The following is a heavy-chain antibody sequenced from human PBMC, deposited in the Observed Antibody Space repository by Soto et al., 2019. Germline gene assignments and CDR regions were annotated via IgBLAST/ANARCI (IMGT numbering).Heavy chain of an antibody. CDR2: INGDGNRE. D-gene: IGHD1-26*01. J-gene: IGHJ6*02. V-gene: IGHV3-23*01. CDR1: GFTFTNFA. CDR3: AKGGASRGHYYGVDV. Sequence: GGSLRLSCTASGFTFTNFAMTWVRQAPGKGLEWVSGINGDGNREYYADFAKGRFILSRDNSKNTVFLQMHSLRDEDTAVYYCAKGGASRGHYYGVDVWGQGTMVTVSS.